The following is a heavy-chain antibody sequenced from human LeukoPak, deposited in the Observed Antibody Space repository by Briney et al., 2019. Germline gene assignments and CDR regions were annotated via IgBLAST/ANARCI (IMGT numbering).Heavy chain of an antibody. J-gene: IGHJ6*02. CDR3: ARALRFLDQPHYYYGMDV. CDR2: IIPILGIA. CDR1: GGTFSSYT. D-gene: IGHD3-3*01. Sequence: SVKVSCKASGGTFSSYTISWVRQAPGQGLEWMGRIIPILGIANYAQKFQGRVTITADKSTSTAYMELSSLRSEDTAVYYCARALRFLDQPHYYYGMDVRGQGTTVTVSS. V-gene: IGHV1-69*02.